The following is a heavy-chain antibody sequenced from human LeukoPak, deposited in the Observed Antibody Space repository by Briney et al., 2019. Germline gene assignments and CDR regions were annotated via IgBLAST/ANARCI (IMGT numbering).Heavy chain of an antibody. D-gene: IGHD3-22*01. CDR3: ARKSYYDSFQHDFDI. Sequence: GESLKISCKGSGYLFSTSWIAWVRQLPGKGLEWMGIVYPGDSSARYSPSFQGQVTMSADTSINTAYLQWNSLKASDTAMYYCARKSYYDSFQHDFDIWGQGTMVTVSS. CDR2: VYPGDSSA. V-gene: IGHV5-51*01. J-gene: IGHJ3*02. CDR1: GYLFSTSW.